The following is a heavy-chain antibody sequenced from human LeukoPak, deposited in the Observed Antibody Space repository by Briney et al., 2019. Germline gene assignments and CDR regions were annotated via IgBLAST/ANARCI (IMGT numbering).Heavy chain of an antibody. CDR3: AKSGSYYPYYYGMDV. CDR1: GYTFTSYD. J-gene: IGHJ6*02. V-gene: IGHV1-8*01. D-gene: IGHD1-26*01. Sequence: ASVRVSCKASGYTFTSYDINWLRQATGQGLEWMGWMNPNSGNTGYAQKFQGRVTMTRSTSISTAYMELSSLRSEDTAVYYCAKSGSYYPYYYGMDVWGQGTTVTVSS. CDR2: MNPNSGNT.